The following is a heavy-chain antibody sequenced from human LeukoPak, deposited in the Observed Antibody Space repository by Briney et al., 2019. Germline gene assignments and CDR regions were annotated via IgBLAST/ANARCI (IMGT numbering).Heavy chain of an antibody. V-gene: IGHV3-30*02. J-gene: IGHJ4*02. CDR1: GFTFSSYG. CDR2: IRYDGSNK. Sequence: PGGSLRLSCAAPGFTFSSYGMHWVRQAPGKGLEWVAFIRYDGSNKYYADSVKGRFTISRDNSKNTLYLQMNSLRAEDTAVYYCAKDMAPGTMVMGFDYWGQGTLVTVSS. D-gene: IGHD3-10*01. CDR3: AKDMAPGTMVMGFDY.